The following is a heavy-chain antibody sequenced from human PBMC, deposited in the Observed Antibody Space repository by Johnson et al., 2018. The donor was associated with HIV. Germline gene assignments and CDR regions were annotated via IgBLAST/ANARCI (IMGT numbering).Heavy chain of an antibody. CDR2: IYSGGSI. Sequence: DVQVVESGGGVVQPGRSLRLSCAASGFTVSSNYMSWVHQAPGKGLEWVSVIYSGGSIYYADFVKGRSTISRENAKNSLYLQMNSLRAGDTAVYYCARIAARRLDAFDSWGQGTMVTVSS. V-gene: IGHV3-66*01. CDR1: GFTVSSNY. CDR3: ARIAARRLDAFDS. D-gene: IGHD6-6*01. J-gene: IGHJ3*02.